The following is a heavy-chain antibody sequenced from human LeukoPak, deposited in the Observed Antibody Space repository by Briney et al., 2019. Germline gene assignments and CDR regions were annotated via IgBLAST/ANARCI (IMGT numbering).Heavy chain of an antibody. D-gene: IGHD3-10*01. CDR3: ARDSNYYGSGSPFDY. CDR1: GFTLSSYA. J-gene: IGHJ4*02. Sequence: GRSLRLSCAASGFTLSSYAMQWVRQAPGKGPEWVSGISEDGTNKYHADSVKGRFTISRDNSKNTLFLQMNSLRAEDTAVYYCARDSNYYGSGSPFDYWGQGTLVTVSS. V-gene: IGHV3-30*14. CDR2: ISEDGTNK.